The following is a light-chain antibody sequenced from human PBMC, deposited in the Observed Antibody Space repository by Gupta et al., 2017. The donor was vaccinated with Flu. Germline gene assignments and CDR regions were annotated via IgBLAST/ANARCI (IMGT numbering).Light chain of an antibody. CDR3: QHDKNCPLT. V-gene: IGKV3-15*01. CDR1: QSVSSL. J-gene: IGKJ1*01. CDR2: GAS. Sequence: EIVMTQSPATLSVSPGERATLSCRASQSVSSLLAWYQQKPGQAPRLLIYGASTRATGFPARFSGSGSGTEFTLTINSLQSEDFAIYYCQHDKNCPLTFGQGTKVEIK.